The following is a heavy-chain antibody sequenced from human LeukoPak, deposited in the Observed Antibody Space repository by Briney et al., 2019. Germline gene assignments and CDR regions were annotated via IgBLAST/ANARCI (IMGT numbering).Heavy chain of an antibody. Sequence: GGSLRLSCAGSGFTFKNAWMSWVRQAPGKGLEWVGRVRSKTDGGTTDYAAPVKGRLTISRDDSKNTLYLQMNSLKTEDTAVYYCATYNSRDAFDFWGQGTMVTVSS. CDR1: GFTFKNAW. V-gene: IGHV3-15*01. J-gene: IGHJ3*01. CDR3: ATYNSRDAFDF. D-gene: IGHD2/OR15-2a*01. CDR2: VRSKTDGGTT.